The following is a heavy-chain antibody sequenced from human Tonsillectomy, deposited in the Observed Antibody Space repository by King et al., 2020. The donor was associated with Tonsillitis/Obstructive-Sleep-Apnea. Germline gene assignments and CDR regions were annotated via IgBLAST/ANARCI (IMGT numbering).Heavy chain of an antibody. CDR1: GGSISSYY. CDR2: IYYSGST. V-gene: IGHV4-59*01. J-gene: IGHJ6*02. D-gene: IGHD6-19*01. CDR3: ARVGVALAGYSYYGMDV. Sequence: VKLQESGPGLVKPSQTLSLTCNVSGGSISSYYWSWIRQPPGKGLEWIGYIYYSGSTNYNPSLKSRVTISVDTSKNQFSLKLSSVTAADTAVYYCARVGVALAGYSYYGMDVWGQGTTVTVTS.